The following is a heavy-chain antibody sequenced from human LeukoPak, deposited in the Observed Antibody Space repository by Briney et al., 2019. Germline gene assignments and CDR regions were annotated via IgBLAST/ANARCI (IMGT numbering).Heavy chain of an antibody. V-gene: IGHV3-7*03. CDR3: AKGLRGRYYYDSSGYTTPYYYYGMDV. D-gene: IGHD3-22*01. CDR1: GFTFSNYW. Sequence: GGSLRLSCAASGFTFSNYWMTWVRQAPGKGLEWVANINRDGSERYYVDSVKGRFTISRDDAKNSLYLQMNSLRAEDTALYYCAKGLRGRYYYDSSGYTTPYYYYGMDVWGQGTTVTVSS. J-gene: IGHJ6*02. CDR2: INRDGSER.